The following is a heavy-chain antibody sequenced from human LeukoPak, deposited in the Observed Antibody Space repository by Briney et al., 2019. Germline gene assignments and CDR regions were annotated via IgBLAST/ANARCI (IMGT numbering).Heavy chain of an antibody. D-gene: IGHD3-10*01. CDR2: ISSSSSYI. CDR1: GFTFSSYR. V-gene: IGHV3-21*01. Sequence: GGSLRLSCAASGFTFSSYRMNWVRQAPGEGLEWVSSISSSSSYIYYADSVKGRFTISRDSAKNSLYLQMNSLRAEDTAVYYCAGIYYGSGSFDYWGQGTLVTVSS. J-gene: IGHJ4*02. CDR3: AGIYYGSGSFDY.